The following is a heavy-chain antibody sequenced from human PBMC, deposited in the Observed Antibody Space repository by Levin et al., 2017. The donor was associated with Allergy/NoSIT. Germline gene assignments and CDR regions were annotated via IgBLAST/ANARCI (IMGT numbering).Heavy chain of an antibody. CDR2: INHSGST. CDR1: GGSFSGYY. CDR3: ARGGVVSIVVVVAATPRRYYMDV. Sequence: SETLSLTCAVYGGSFSGYYWSWIRQPPGKGLEWIGEINHSGSTNYNPSLKSRVTISVDTSKNQFSLKLSSVTAADTAVYYCARGGVVSIVVVVAATPRRYYMDVWGKGTTVTVSS. V-gene: IGHV4-34*01. D-gene: IGHD2-15*01. J-gene: IGHJ6*03.